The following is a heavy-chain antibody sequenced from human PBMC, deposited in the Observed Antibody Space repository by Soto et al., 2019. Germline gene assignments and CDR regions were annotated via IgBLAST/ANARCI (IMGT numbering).Heavy chain of an antibody. J-gene: IGHJ6*02. Sequence: GESLKISCKGSGYSFTSYWISWARQMPGKGLEWMGRIDPSDSYTNYSPSFQGHVTISADKSISTAYLQWSSLKASDTAMYYCASQLIIVATIPLGMDVWGQGTTVTVSS. V-gene: IGHV5-10-1*01. CDR2: IDPSDSYT. CDR1: GYSFTSYW. D-gene: IGHD5-12*01. CDR3: ASQLIIVATIPLGMDV.